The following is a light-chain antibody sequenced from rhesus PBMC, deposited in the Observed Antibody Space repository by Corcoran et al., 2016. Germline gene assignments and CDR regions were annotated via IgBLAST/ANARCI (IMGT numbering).Light chain of an antibody. CDR2: RVS. J-gene: IGKJ4*01. CDR3: MQALQTPLT. CDR1: QSLLHSDGRTY. Sequence: DIVMTQTPPSLPVTPGEPASISCRSSQSLLHSDGRTYLYWYLQKPGQPPRLLIYRVSNRFSGVPDRFSGSGSGTDFTLKISRVEAEDVGVYYCMQALQTPLTFGGGTKVELK. V-gene: IGKV2-73*01.